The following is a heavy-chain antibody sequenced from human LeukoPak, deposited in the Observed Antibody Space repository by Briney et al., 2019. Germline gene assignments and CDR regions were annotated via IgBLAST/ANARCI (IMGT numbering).Heavy chain of an antibody. D-gene: IGHD3-10*01. CDR2: IYYSGST. Sequence: SQTLSLTCTVSGGSISSGGYYWSWIRQHPGKGLEWIGYIYYSGSTYYNPSLKSRVTISVDTSKNQFSLKLSSVTAADTAVYCCASMVLVRGVIISYFDYWGQGTVVTVSS. V-gene: IGHV4-31*03. J-gene: IGHJ4*02. CDR3: ASMVLVRGVIISYFDY. CDR1: GGSISSGGYY.